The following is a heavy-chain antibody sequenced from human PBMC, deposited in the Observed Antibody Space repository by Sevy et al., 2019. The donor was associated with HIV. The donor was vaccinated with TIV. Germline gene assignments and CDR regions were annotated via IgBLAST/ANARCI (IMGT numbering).Heavy chain of an antibody. Sequence: SETLSLTCSVSGDFINLYFWSWIRQPPGKGLEWIGYIYSSGSTNYNPSLKSRVTISLATSKDQFSLKLSSVTAADTAVYDCARESRGSVGDFDDWGQGTLVTVSS. CDR2: IYSSGST. J-gene: IGHJ4*02. CDR3: ARESRGSVGDFDD. D-gene: IGHD3-10*01. CDR1: GDFINLYF. V-gene: IGHV4-59*01.